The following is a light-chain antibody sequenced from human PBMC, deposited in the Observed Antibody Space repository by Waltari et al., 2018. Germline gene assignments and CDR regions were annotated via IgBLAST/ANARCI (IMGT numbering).Light chain of an antibody. Sequence: KAPTRMIEDVTGGPSGVSNRFSGSKSGNPASLTISGLQAEDEADYYCSSYTGSSTWVFGGGTKLTVL. CDR2: DVT. CDR3: SSYTGSSTWV. J-gene: IGLJ3*02. V-gene: IGLV2-14*03.